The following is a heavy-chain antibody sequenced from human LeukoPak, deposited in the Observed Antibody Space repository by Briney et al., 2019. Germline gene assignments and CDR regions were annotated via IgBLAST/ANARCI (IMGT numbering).Heavy chain of an antibody. J-gene: IGHJ4*02. CDR1: GFTFSSYA. V-gene: IGHV3-23*01. CDR2: ISGSGGST. Sequence: GGSLRLSCAASGFTFSSYAMSWVRQAPGKGLEWVSAISGSGGSTYYADSVKGRFTISRDNSKNTLYLQMNSLRAEDTAVHYCAKEWDGSGSYYTYFDYWGQGTLVTVSS. CDR3: AKEWDGSGSYYTYFDY. D-gene: IGHD3-10*01.